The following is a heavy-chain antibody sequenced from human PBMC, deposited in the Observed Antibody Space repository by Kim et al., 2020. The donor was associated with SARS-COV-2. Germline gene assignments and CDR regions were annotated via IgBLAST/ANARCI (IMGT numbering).Heavy chain of an antibody. CDR2: IYWDDDT. J-gene: IGHJ4*02. CDR1: GFSLSTSGVG. V-gene: IGHV2-5*02. Sequence: SGPTLVKPTQTLTLTCTFSGFSLSTSGVGVGWIRQPPGKALEWLALIYWDDDTRYSPSLRSRLTITKDTSKNQVVLTMTNMDPVDTATYYCARRETYYDVLTGYRYYFDYWGQGTLVTVSS. D-gene: IGHD3-9*01. CDR3: ARRETYYDVLTGYRYYFDY.